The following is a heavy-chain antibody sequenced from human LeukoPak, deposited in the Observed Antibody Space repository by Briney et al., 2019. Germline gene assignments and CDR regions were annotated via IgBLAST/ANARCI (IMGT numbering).Heavy chain of an antibody. J-gene: IGHJ4*02. D-gene: IGHD3-10*01. CDR1: GFTFSSYG. CDR3: ARDGLFGELDY. CDR2: IWYDGSNK. Sequence: GRSLRLSCAASGFTFSSYGMHWVRQAPGKGLEWVAVIWYDGSNKYYADSVKGRFTISRDNSKNTLYLQMNSLRAEDTAVYYCARDGLFGELDYWGQGTLVTVSS. V-gene: IGHV3-33*01.